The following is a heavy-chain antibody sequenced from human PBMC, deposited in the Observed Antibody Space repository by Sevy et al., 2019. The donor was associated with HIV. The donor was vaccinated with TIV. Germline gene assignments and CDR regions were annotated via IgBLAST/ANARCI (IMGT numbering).Heavy chain of an antibody. CDR2: ISAYNGDT. D-gene: IGHD6-19*01. Sequence: ASVKVSCKASGYTFISYGFTWVRQAPGQGLEWLGWISAYNGDTNYAQKLQGRVTMTTDTSTSKVYMELRSLRSDDTAVYYCARDRAGILYFDYWGQGTLVTVSS. V-gene: IGHV1-18*01. CDR3: ARDRAGILYFDY. CDR1: GYTFISYG. J-gene: IGHJ4*02.